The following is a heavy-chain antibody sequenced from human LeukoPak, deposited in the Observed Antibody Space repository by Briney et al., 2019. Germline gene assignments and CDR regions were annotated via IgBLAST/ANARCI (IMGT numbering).Heavy chain of an antibody. CDR1: GFTFSNYG. V-gene: IGHV3-23*01. CDR2: ISGSGGST. J-gene: IGHJ6*03. CDR3: ARAPRYCSSTSCSARYYYYYYMDV. D-gene: IGHD2-2*01. Sequence: GGTLRLSCVASGFTFSNYGMNWVRQTSGKGLEWVSAISGSGGSTYYADSVKGRFTISRDNSRDRLYLETNSLRAEDTAVYYCARAPRYCSSTSCSARYYYYYYMDVWGKGTTVTVSS.